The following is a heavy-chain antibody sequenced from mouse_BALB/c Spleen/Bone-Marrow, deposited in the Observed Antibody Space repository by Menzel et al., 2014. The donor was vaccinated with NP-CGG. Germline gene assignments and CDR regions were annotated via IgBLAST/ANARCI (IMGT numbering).Heavy chain of an antibody. V-gene: IGHV5-6-3*01. J-gene: IGHJ2*01. CDR3: ARDSNDY. Sequence: EVQLAESGGGLVQSGGSLKLSCAASGFTFRSYGKSWVRQTPYNRLELAAIMISNVGSTYYPDSVKCRFTISRDNAKNTLYLQMSSLKSEDTAMYYCARDSNDYWGQGTTLTVSS. CDR2: MISNVGST. CDR1: GFTFRSYG.